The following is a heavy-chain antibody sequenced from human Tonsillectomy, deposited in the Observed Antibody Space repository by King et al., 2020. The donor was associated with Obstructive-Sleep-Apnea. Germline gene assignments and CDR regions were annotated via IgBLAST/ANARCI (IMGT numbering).Heavy chain of an antibody. Sequence: VQLVESGAEVKRPGASVKVSCTASGYTFTGYFIHWVRQAPGQGLEWMGWINPNTGGTNFAQKFQGTVTMTRDTSISTAYMELSRLRSDDTAVYYCARGESLYGGNPPFDYWGQGTLVTVSS. J-gene: IGHJ4*02. D-gene: IGHD4-23*01. V-gene: IGHV1-2*02. CDR2: INPNTGGT. CDR3: ARGESLYGGNPPFDY. CDR1: GYTFTGYF.